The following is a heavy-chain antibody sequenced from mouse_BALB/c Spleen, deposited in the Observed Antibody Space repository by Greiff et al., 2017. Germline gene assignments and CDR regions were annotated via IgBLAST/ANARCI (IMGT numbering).Heavy chain of an antibody. CDR3: ARRYYYGSSYWYFDV. V-gene: IGHV5-6*01. J-gene: IGHJ1*01. CDR2: ISSGGSYT. Sequence: EVQGVESGGDLVKPGGSLKLSCAASGFTFSSYGMSWVRQTPDKRLEWVATISSGGSYTYYPDSVKGRFTISRDNAKNTLYLQMSSLKSEDTAMYYCARRYYYGSSYWYFDVWGAGTTVTVSS. CDR1: GFTFSSYG. D-gene: IGHD1-1*01.